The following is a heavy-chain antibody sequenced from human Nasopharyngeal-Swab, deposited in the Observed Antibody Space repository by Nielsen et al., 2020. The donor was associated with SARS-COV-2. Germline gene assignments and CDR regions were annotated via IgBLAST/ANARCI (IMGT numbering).Heavy chain of an antibody. CDR1: GFTFRSYA. D-gene: IGHD5-12*01. CDR3: AKDRDSGDDSEEYYHYYGMDV. V-gene: IGHV3-23*01. J-gene: IGHJ6*02. Sequence: GESLKISCAASGFTFRSYAISWVRQAPGKGLEWVSVISGSDHTTYYADSVKGRFTISRDNSKNTVNLQMNSLRVEDTAIYYCAKDRDSGDDSEEYYHYYGMDVWGQGTTVTVSS. CDR2: ISGSDHTT.